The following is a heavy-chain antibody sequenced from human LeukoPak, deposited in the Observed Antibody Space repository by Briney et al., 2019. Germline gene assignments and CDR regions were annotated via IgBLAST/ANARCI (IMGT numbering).Heavy chain of an antibody. CDR1: GYSFTSYW. J-gene: IGHJ3*02. Sequence: GESLKISCKGSGYSFTSYWIGWVRQMPGKGLEWMEIIYPGDSDTRYSPSFQGQVTISADKSISTAYLQRSSLKASDTAMYYCARGGSLIWDAFDIWGQGTMVTVSS. CDR2: IYPGDSDT. CDR3: ARGGSLIWDAFDI. V-gene: IGHV5-51*01. D-gene: IGHD3-10*01.